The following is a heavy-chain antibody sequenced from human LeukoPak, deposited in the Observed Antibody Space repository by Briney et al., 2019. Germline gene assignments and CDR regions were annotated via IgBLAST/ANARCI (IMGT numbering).Heavy chain of an antibody. Sequence: PGGSLRLSCAASGFTFSSYEMNWVRQAPGKGLEWVAFIRYDGSNKYYADSVKGRFTISRDNSKNTLYLQMNSLRAEDTAVYYCAKDLGFIVGGGHWGQGTLVTVSS. CDR1: GFTFSSYE. J-gene: IGHJ4*02. V-gene: IGHV3-30*02. CDR3: AKDLGFIVGGGH. D-gene: IGHD1-26*01. CDR2: IRYDGSNK.